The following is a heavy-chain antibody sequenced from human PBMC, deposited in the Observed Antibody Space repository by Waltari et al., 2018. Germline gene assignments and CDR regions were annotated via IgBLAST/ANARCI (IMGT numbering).Heavy chain of an antibody. V-gene: IGHV1-18*01. CDR1: GYPFPSKG. CDR3: ARDGTVDYGDPLYGLDAFDI. J-gene: IGHJ3*02. Sequence: QVQLVQSGAEAKKPGAAVQVPCKDSGYPFPSKGSSRVRQAPGQGVGWMGWISAYNGNTNYAQKLQGRVTMTTDTSTSTAYMELRSLRSDDTAVYYCARDGTVDYGDPLYGLDAFDIWGQGTMVTVSS. D-gene: IGHD4-17*01. CDR2: ISAYNGNT.